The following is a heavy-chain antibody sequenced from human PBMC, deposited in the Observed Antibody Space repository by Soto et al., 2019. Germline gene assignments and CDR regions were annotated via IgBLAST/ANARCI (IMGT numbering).Heavy chain of an antibody. CDR1: GFSLSMSGVG. D-gene: IGHD2-2*01. J-gene: IGHJ5*02. CDR3: ARGLRYCSSTKCTNCLDP. Sequence: GSGPTLVNPTQTLTLTCTFSGFSLSMSGVGVGWIRQPPGKALEWLALIYWDDDKRYSPSLKSRLTITKDTSKNQVVLTMTNMDPVDTATFYCARGLRYCSSTKCTNCLDPWGQGTLVTVSS. V-gene: IGHV2-5*02. CDR2: IYWDDDK.